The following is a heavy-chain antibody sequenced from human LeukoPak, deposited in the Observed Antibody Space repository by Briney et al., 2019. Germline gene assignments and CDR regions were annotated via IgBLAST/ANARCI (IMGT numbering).Heavy chain of an antibody. Sequence: GGSLRLSCAASGFTFSTYGMTWVRQAPGKGLEWVACISGRGITTAYAESVEGRFTISRDNSKNTLYVQMDSLRVEDTAVYYCAKYDNGFFYYYLDVWGKGTTVTVSS. D-gene: IGHD3-22*01. J-gene: IGHJ6*03. CDR2: ISGRGITT. CDR3: AKYDNGFFYYYLDV. CDR1: GFTFSTYG. V-gene: IGHV3-23*01.